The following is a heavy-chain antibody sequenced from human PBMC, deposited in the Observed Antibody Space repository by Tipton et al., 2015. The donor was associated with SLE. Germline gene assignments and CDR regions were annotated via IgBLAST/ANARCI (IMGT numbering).Heavy chain of an antibody. CDR2: IYYSGST. CDR3: ARSYCSGGSCYLDY. D-gene: IGHD2-15*01. Sequence: TLSLTCTVSGGSISSYYWSWIRQPPGKGLEWIGYIYYSGSTNYNPSLKSRVTISVDTSKNRFSLKLSSVTAADTAVYYCARSYCSGGSCYLDYWGQGTLVTVSS. CDR1: GGSISSYY. J-gene: IGHJ4*02. V-gene: IGHV4-59*08.